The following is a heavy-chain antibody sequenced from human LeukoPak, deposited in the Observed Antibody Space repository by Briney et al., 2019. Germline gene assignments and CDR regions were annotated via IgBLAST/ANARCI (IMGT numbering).Heavy chain of an antibody. CDR2: MNPNSGNT. CDR1: GYTFTSYD. V-gene: IGHV1-8*01. D-gene: IGHD3-3*01. CDR3: ASGYDFWSGYLDY. J-gene: IGHJ4*02. Sequence: GASVKVSCKASGYTFTSYDINWVRQATGQGLEWMGWMNPNSGNTGYAQKFQGRVTITADESTSTAYMELSSLRSEDTAVYYCASGYDFWSGYLDYWGQGTLVTVSS.